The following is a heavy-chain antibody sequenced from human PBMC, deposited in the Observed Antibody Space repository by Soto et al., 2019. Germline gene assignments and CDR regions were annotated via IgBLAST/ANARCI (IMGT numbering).Heavy chain of an antibody. CDR2: TNSDGTDS. CDR1: GFDFEDYA. J-gene: IGHJ4*02. D-gene: IGHD3-22*01. Sequence: VSLRLSCAAAGFDFEDYAMHWVRQVPGKGLEWVSLTNSDGTDSYYVDSVKGRFTISRDNAKTTLYLQMDRLRPEDTALYFCAKSLYYYDSSPLDHWGQGTLVTVSS. CDR3: AKSLYYYDSSPLDH. V-gene: IGHV3-43D*04.